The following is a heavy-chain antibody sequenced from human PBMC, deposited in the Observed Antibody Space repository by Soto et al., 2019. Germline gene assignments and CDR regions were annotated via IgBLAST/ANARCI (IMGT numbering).Heavy chain of an antibody. Sequence: EVQLVESGGGLVQPGGSLRLSCAASGFTFSSYSMNWVRQAPGKGLEWVSYISSTSSGVSYTDSVKGRFNISIDNAKNPLYLQMDSLGVDDTAVYYWARSRYNDSWGQGTLVPVFS. J-gene: IGHJ4*02. CDR2: ISSTSSGV. CDR1: GFTFSSYS. V-gene: IGHV3-48*01. CDR3: ARSRYNDS. D-gene: IGHD1-1*01.